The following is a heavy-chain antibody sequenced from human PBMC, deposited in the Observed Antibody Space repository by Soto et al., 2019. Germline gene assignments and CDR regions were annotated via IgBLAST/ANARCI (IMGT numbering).Heavy chain of an antibody. J-gene: IGHJ2*01. CDR2: IRSKAYGGTT. Sequence: EVQLVESGGGLVQPGRAVRLSCTASGFTFGDYAMSWFRQAPGKGLEWVGFIRSKAYGGTTEYTASVKGRFTISRDDSKRIAYLQMNSLKPEDGAVYYCTGAYSSCSWDIELWGRGTLVTVSS. CDR1: GFTFGDYA. D-gene: IGHD6-19*01. CDR3: TGAYSSCSWDIEL. V-gene: IGHV3-49*01.